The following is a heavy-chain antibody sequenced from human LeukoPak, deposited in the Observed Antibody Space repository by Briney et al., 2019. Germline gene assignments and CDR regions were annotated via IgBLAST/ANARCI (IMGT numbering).Heavy chain of an antibody. J-gene: IGHJ1*01. V-gene: IGHV4-59*08. D-gene: IGHD3-9*01. CDR1: GASVTTDY. CDR2: IYNSGNT. Sequence: PSQTLSLTCDVSGASVTTDYWSWIRQPPGKGLEWIGYIYNSGNTDYNPSLKSRLTISVDTSKNQFSLTLSSATAADTAVYYCAGRGQRYFRAWGQGTLVTVSS. CDR3: AGRGQRYFRA.